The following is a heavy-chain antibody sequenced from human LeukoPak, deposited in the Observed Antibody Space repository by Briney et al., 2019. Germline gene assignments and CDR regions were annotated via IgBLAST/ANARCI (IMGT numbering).Heavy chain of an antibody. CDR3: ARRSRNGLDAFDI. Sequence: EASVKVSCKASAYTFTGYYLHWVRQAPGQGREWVGWIDPNNGDTEYAQEFLGRVTMTRVRSISTAYMELSRLTSDDTAVYYCARRSRNGLDAFDIWGQGTMVTVSS. J-gene: IGHJ3*02. CDR1: AYTFTGYY. V-gene: IGHV1-2*02. CDR2: IDPNNGDT. D-gene: IGHD2-8*01.